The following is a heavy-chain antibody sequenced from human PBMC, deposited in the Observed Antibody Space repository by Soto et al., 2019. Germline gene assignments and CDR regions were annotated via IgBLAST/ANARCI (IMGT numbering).Heavy chain of an antibody. V-gene: IGHV5-51*01. J-gene: IGHJ6*02. CDR3: ARRIGDDSSGFYSYGMDV. CDR2: IYPGDSDT. Sequence: GESLKISCKGSGYNFTSYWIGWVRQMPGKGLEWMGIIYPGDSDTRYSPSFQGQVTVSADKSISSAYLQWSSLKASDTAMYYCARRIGDDSSGFYSYGMDVWGQGTTVTVSS. D-gene: IGHD3-22*01. CDR1: GYNFTSYW.